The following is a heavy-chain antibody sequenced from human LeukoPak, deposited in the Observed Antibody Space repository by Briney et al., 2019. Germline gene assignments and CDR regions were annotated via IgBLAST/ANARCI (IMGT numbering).Heavy chain of an antibody. CDR2: ITSNGGST. D-gene: IGHD2-15*01. CDR3: ARGWWYLDY. CDR1: GFTFSSYA. V-gene: IGHV3-64*02. Sequence: PGGSLRLSCAASGFTFSSYAIHWVRQAPGKGLEYVSAITSNGGSTYYADSVKGRFTISRDNSKNTAYLQMGSLRTEDMAVYYCARGWWYLDYWGQGTLVTVSS. J-gene: IGHJ4*02.